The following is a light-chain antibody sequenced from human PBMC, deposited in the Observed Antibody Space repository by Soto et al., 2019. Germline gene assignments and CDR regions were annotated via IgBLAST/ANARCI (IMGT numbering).Light chain of an antibody. V-gene: IGKV3-15*01. Sequence: EIVLTQTPATLSVSPGERATLSCRARQSVSTNLAWYQQKPGQLPTLLIFGASTRAAGIPPRFRGSGSGTEFTLTISTLQSEDFGVYYCQQYNNWPPEYTFGQGTNLEI. CDR1: QSVSTN. CDR2: GAS. CDR3: QQYNNWPPEYT. J-gene: IGKJ2*01.